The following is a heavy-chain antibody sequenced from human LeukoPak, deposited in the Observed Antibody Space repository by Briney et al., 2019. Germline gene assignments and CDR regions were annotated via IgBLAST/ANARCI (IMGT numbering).Heavy chain of an antibody. J-gene: IGHJ4*02. CDR2: IYPGDSDT. CDR1: GYSFTSYW. D-gene: IGHD6-13*01. CDR3: ARHNTYSSSWYHIDY. Sequence: AESMKISCTGSGYSFTSYWIGWVRQMAGKGVEWMGIIYPGDSDTRYSPSFQGQVTISADKSISTAYLQWSSLKASDTDMYYCARHNTYSSSWYHIDYWGQGTLVTVSS. V-gene: IGHV5-51*01.